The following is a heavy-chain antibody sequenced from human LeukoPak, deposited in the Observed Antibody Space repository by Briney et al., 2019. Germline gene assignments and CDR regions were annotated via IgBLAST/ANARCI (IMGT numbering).Heavy chain of an antibody. CDR3: ARDAWRPSYYDDYGGLLN. CDR1: GFIFSTYS. CDR2: ISSSTAYT. D-gene: IGHD3-22*01. J-gene: IGHJ4*02. V-gene: IGHV3-21*06. Sequence: GGSLRLSCAASGFIFSTYSMTWVRQAPGKGLEWVASISSSTAYTAYADSVKGRFTISRDNAKNSLFLQMNSLRAEDTAVYYCARDAWRPSYYDDYGGLLNWGQGTLVTVSS.